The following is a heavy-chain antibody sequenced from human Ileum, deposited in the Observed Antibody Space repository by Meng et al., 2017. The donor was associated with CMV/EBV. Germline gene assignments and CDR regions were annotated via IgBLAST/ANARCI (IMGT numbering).Heavy chain of an antibody. CDR3: ARANIADVDGNNCFDP. Sequence: ASVKVSCKASGYTFTGYYMHWVRQAPGQGLEWMGWINPNSGGTNYAQKFQGRVTMTRDTSISTAYMELTGLTSDAQAVYSCARANIADVDGNNCFDPWGQGTLVTVSS. J-gene: IGHJ5*02. CDR1: GYTFTGYY. CDR2: INPNSGGT. D-gene: IGHD4-23*01. V-gene: IGHV1-2*02.